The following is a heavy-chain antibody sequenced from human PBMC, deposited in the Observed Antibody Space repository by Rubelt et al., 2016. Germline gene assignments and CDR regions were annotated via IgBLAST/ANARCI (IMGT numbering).Heavy chain of an antibody. D-gene: IGHD1-26*01. Sequence: VRQAPGKGLEWVSYISGTSGTIDYADSVKGRFTVSRDNSKNSLYLQVNSLRADDTAVDYCARALGQFSYFDYWGQGILVTVSS. V-gene: IGHV3-48*04. J-gene: IGHJ4*02. CDR3: ARALGQFSYFDY. CDR2: ISGTSGTI.